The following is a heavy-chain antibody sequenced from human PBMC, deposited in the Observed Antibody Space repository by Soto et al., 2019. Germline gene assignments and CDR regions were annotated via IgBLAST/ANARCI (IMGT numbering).Heavy chain of an antibody. CDR1: GDSIGSSRYY. J-gene: IGHJ1*01. CDR2: IYYDGTT. V-gene: IGHV4-39*01. Sequence: PSETLSLTCTVSGDSIGSSRYYWAWVRRPPGKGLEWVGTIYYDGTTYYSPSLKTRLTMSVDTSKNQFSLKLSSILAADTAFYYCARYFGTSQRPYFHHWGQGALVTVSS. CDR3: ARYFGTSQRPYFHH. D-gene: IGHD2-8*01.